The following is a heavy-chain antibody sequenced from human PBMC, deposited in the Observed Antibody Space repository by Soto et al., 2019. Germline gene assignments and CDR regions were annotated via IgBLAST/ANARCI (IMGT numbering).Heavy chain of an antibody. V-gene: IGHV4-31*02. CDR2: IYYSGST. D-gene: IGHD3-16*01. CDR3: ARDSSSFGFDY. CDR1: GGSISSGGYY. Sequence: ASETLSLTCTVSGGSISSGGYYWSWIRQHPGKGLEWIGYIYYSGSTYYNPSLKSRVTISVDTSKNQFSLKLSSVTAADTAVYYCARDSSSFGFDYWGQGTLVTVSS. J-gene: IGHJ4*02.